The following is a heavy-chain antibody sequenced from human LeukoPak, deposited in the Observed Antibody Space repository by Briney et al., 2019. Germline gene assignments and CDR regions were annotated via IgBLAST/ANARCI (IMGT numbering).Heavy chain of an antibody. CDR2: INHSGST. D-gene: IGHD3-22*01. Sequence: SETLSLTCAVYGGSFSGYYWSWIRQPPGKGLEWVGEINHSGSTNYNPSLKSRVTISEDTSKNQFSLKLSSVTAADTAVYYCARDHDYYDNFDPWGQGTLVTVSS. CDR1: GGSFSGYY. V-gene: IGHV4-34*01. J-gene: IGHJ5*02. CDR3: ARDHDYYDNFDP.